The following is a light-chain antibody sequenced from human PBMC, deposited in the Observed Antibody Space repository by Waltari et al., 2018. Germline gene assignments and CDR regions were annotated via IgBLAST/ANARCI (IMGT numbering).Light chain of an antibody. CDR2: GAS. Sequence: EIVMTQSPATLSVSPGERATPSCRASQSVSSNLAWYQQKPGPAPRLLIYGASTRATGIPARFSGSGSGTEFTLTISSLQSEDFVVYYCQQYNNWPKTFGQGTKVEIK. V-gene: IGKV3-15*01. CDR3: QQYNNWPKT. J-gene: IGKJ1*01. CDR1: QSVSSN.